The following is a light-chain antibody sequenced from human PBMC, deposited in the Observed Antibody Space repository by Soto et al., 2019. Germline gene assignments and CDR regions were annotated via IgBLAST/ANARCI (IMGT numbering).Light chain of an antibody. CDR1: SSDVGSYNL. V-gene: IGLV2-23*03. Sequence: QSALTPPASVSVSPGQSITISCTGTSSDVGSYNLVSWYQQHPGKAPKLMIYEGNKRPSGVSNRFSGSKSGNTASLTISGLQSEDESDYYCCSYAGSRTFYVVFGGVAKLTV. CDR2: EGN. J-gene: IGLJ2*01. CDR3: CSYAGSRTFYVV.